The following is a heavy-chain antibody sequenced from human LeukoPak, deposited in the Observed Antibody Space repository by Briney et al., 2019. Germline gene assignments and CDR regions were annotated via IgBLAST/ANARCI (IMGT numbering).Heavy chain of an antibody. CDR1: GGTFSSYA. Sequence: ASVKVSCKASGGTFSSYAISWVRQAPGQGLEWMGRIIPILGIANYAQKFQGRVTITADKSTSTAYMELSSLRSEDTAVYYCATYAGAYCGGDYYWYYFDYWGQGTLVTVSS. CDR3: ATYAGAYCGGDYYWYYFDY. V-gene: IGHV1-69*04. D-gene: IGHD2-21*02. CDR2: IIPILGIA. J-gene: IGHJ4*02.